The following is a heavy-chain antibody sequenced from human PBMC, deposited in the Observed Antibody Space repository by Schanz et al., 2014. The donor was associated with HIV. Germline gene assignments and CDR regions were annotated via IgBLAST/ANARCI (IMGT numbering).Heavy chain of an antibody. CDR2: ISHNGNND. Sequence: QVQLVESGGGVVQPGRSLRLSCAASGFTFSTNDMHWVRQVPGKGLEWVAVISHNGNNDYYAESGKGRVTISRDNGKNSLFLQMNSLRAEDTAVYYCARLRGFLWFGDHPYSFDYWGQGTLVTVSS. V-gene: IGHV3-30*03. J-gene: IGHJ4*02. D-gene: IGHD3-10*01. CDR3: ARLRGFLWFGDHPYSFDY. CDR1: GFTFSTND.